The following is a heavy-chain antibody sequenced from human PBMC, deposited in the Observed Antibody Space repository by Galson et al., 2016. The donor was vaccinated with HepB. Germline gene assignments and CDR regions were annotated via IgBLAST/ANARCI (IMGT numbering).Heavy chain of an antibody. CDR1: GFIFSSYS. Sequence: SLRLSCAASGFIFSSYSMNWVRQAPGKGLVWVSRINSDGSSTSYADSVKGRFTISRDNAKNTLYLQMNSLRAEDTAVYYCAKRAHATGDYCGMDVWGQGTTVTVSS. D-gene: IGHD2-15*01. CDR3: AKRAHATGDYCGMDV. CDR2: INSDGSST. V-gene: IGHV3-74*01. J-gene: IGHJ6*02.